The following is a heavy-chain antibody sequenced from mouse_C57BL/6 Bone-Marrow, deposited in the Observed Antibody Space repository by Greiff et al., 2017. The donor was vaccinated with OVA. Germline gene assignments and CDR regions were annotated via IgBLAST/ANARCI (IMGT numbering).Heavy chain of an antibody. J-gene: IGHJ3*01. V-gene: IGHV5-6*01. D-gene: IGHD2-1*01. CDR3: ARPYGNLAWFAY. CDR1: GFTFSSYG. CDR2: ISSGGSYT. Sequence: EVHLVESGGDLVKPGGSLKLSCAASGFTFSSYGMSWVRQTPDKRLEWVATISSGGSYTYYPYSVKGRFTISRDNAKNTLYLQMSSLKSEDTAMYYCARPYGNLAWFAYWGQGTLVTVSA.